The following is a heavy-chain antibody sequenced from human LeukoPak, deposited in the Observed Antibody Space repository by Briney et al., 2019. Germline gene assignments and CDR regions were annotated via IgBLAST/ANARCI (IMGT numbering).Heavy chain of an antibody. CDR2: ISGSGGST. Sequence: GGSLRLSCAASGLTFSRYAMTWVRQAPGKGLEWVSSISGSGGSTYYADSVKGRFTFSRDNSKNTLYLQMNSLRAEDTAVYYCAKDQFPYAFGELSSIFDYWGQGTLVTVSS. D-gene: IGHD3-10*01. J-gene: IGHJ4*02. CDR3: AKDQFPYAFGELSSIFDY. CDR1: GLTFSRYA. V-gene: IGHV3-23*01.